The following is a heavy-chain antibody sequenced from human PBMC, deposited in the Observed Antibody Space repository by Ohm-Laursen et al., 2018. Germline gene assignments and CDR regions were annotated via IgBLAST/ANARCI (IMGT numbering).Heavy chain of an antibody. Sequence: GTLSLTCTVSGGSISSYYWSWIRQPAGQGLEWIGRIYTSGSTNYNPSLKSRVTMSLDTSKNQFSLKLSSVTAADTAVYYCASMNYYDSSGYYYVLDYWGQGTLVTVSS. V-gene: IGHV4-4*07. CDR2: IYTSGST. J-gene: IGHJ4*02. D-gene: IGHD3-22*01. CDR3: ASMNYYDSSGYYYVLDY. CDR1: GGSISSYY.